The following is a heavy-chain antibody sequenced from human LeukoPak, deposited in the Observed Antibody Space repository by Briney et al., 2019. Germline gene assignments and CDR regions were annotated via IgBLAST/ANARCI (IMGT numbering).Heavy chain of an antibody. V-gene: IGHV3-20*04. D-gene: IGHD3-10*01. CDR2: INWNGVST. J-gene: IGHJ3*01. Sequence: GGSLRLSCAASGFTFDDYGMSWVRQAPGKGLEWVSGINWNGVSTAYADSVKGRFTISRDNAKNSLYLQMNSLRAEDTALYYCARSRGLTTVYYDAFDVWGQGTMVTVSS. CDR1: GFTFDDYG. CDR3: ARSRGLTTVYYDAFDV.